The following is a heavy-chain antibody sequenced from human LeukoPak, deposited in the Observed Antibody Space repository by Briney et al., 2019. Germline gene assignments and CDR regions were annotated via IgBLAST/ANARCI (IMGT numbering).Heavy chain of an antibody. CDR3: TTDLLRGIIDY. CDR2: IKSKTDGGTT. D-gene: IGHD3-10*01. V-gene: IGHV3-15*01. Sequence: GGSLRLSCAASGFTFSNVWMSWVRQAPGKGLEWVGRIKSKTDGGTTDYAAPVKGRFTISRDDSENTLYLQMNSLKTEDTAVFYCTTDLLRGIIDYWGQGTLVTVSS. CDR1: GFTFSNVW. J-gene: IGHJ4*02.